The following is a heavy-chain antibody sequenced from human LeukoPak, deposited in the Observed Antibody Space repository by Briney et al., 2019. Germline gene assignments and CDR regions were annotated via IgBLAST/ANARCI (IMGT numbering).Heavy chain of an antibody. V-gene: IGHV3-43*02. D-gene: IGHD5-18*01. Sequence: PGGSLRLSCAASGFTFSSNYMSWVRQAPGKGLEWVSLISGDGDSTYYADSVKGRFTISRDNSKNSLYLQMNSLRTEDTALFYCAKDKYSYGYNFDYWGQGTLVTVSS. J-gene: IGHJ4*02. CDR1: GFTFSSNY. CDR2: ISGDGDST. CDR3: AKDKYSYGYNFDY.